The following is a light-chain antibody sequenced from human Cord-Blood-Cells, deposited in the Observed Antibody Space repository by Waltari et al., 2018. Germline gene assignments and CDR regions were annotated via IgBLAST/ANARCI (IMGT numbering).Light chain of an antibody. CDR1: SLRSYY. Sequence: SSELTQDPAVSVALGQTVRITCQGDSLRSYYASWYQQTPGQAPVLVIYGKTNRPSGIPDRFSGSSSGNTASLTITGAQAEDEADYYCNSRDSSGNHYVFGTGTKVTVL. J-gene: IGLJ1*01. CDR2: GKT. V-gene: IGLV3-19*01. CDR3: NSRDSSGNHYV.